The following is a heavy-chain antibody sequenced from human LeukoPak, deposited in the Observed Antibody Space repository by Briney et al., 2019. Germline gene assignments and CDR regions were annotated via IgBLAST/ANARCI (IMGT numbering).Heavy chain of an antibody. CDR3: ARDLYDSSGYYRNPFDY. CDR2: ISSSSSYI. CDR1: GFTFSSYS. Sequence: PGGSLRLSCAASGFTFSSYSMNWVRQDPGKGLEWVSSISSSSSYIYYADSVKGRFTISRDNAKNSLYLQMNSLRAEDTAVYYCARDLYDSSGYYRNPFDYWGQGTLVTVSS. J-gene: IGHJ4*02. D-gene: IGHD3-22*01. V-gene: IGHV3-21*01.